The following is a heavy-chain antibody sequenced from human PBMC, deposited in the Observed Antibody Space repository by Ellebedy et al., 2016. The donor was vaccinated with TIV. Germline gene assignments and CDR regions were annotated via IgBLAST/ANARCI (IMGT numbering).Heavy chain of an antibody. J-gene: IGHJ4*02. Sequence: SGPTLVNPTQTPTLTCSFAGFSLSSTAVGVSWIRQTPGKALEWLTLVYWDGSKVYSPSLESRLTITEDTSKNQVVLTMTNMDPVDTATYYCAHTSGWTIDYWGQGTLVTVSS. CDR3: AHTSGWTIDY. V-gene: IGHV2-5*02. CDR1: GFSLSSTAVG. D-gene: IGHD6-19*01. CDR2: VYWDGSK.